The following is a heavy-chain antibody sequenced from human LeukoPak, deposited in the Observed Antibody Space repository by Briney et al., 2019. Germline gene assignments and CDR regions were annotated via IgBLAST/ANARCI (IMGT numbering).Heavy chain of an antibody. CDR1: GFTLSSYA. CDR3: AKDRSGITMVRGVVYYFDY. D-gene: IGHD3-10*01. Sequence: GGSLRLSCAASGFTLSSYAMSWVRQAPGKGLEWVSAISGSGGSTYYADSVKGRFTISRDNSKNTLYLRMNSLRAEDTAVYYCAKDRSGITMVRGVVYYFDYWGQGNLVTVSS. V-gene: IGHV3-23*01. CDR2: ISGSGGST. J-gene: IGHJ4*02.